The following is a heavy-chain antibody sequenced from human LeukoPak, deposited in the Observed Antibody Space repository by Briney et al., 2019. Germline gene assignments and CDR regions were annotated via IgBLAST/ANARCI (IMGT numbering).Heavy chain of an antibody. V-gene: IGHV4-39*07. CDR3: ARGLRGYSYGNWFDP. CDR1: GGSISSGGYY. D-gene: IGHD5-18*01. CDR2: INHGGIT. Sequence: SETLSLTCTVSGGSISSGGYYWSWIRQPPWKGLEWIGEINHGGITTYNPSLRSRVSISIDTSKMQFSLKLRAVTAADRAVYYCARGLRGYSYGNWFDPWGQGTLVTVSS. J-gene: IGHJ5*02.